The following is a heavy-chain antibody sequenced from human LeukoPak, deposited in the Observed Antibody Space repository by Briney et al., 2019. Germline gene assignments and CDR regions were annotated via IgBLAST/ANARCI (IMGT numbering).Heavy chain of an antibody. D-gene: IGHD3-22*01. J-gene: IGHJ4*02. CDR1: GGTFSSYA. CDR2: IIPIFGTA. Sequence: SVKVSCKASGGTFSSYAISWVRQAPGQGLEWMGGIIPIFGTANYAQKFQGRVTITADESTSTAYMELSSLRSEDTAVYYCARPGGGDDSSGYSFDYWGQGTLVTVSS. CDR3: ARPGGGDDSSGYSFDY. V-gene: IGHV1-69*13.